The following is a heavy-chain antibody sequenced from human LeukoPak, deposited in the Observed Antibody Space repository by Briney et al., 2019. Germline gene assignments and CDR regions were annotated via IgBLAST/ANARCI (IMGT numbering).Heavy chain of an antibody. CDR3: ANGNRCTSPNCLGYYYFYMDV. D-gene: IGHD2-8*01. CDR1: GFTFSSYA. V-gene: IGHV3-23*01. J-gene: IGHJ6*03. Sequence: GGSLRLSCAASGFTFSSYAMNWVRQAPGRGLEWVSGLSGSGGTTYYADSVKGRFTISRDNSKNTLYLQMNSLRAEDTAVYYCANGNRCTSPNCLGYYYFYMDVWGKGTTVTVSS. CDR2: LSGSGGTT.